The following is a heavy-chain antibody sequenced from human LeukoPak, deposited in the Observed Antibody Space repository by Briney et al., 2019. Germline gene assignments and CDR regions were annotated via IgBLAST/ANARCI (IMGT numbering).Heavy chain of an antibody. V-gene: IGHV4-39*01. CDR1: GASISGSGYY. Sequence: SETLSLTCAVSGASISGSGYYWGWIRQPTGMELQWIGNIYHTGSTYYNASLQSRVTISVDTSKNQFSLKLSSVTAADTAVYYCARHDQVFVVRGVISYWGQGTLVTVSS. D-gene: IGHD3-10*01. CDR3: ARHDQVFVVRGVISY. CDR2: IYHTGST. J-gene: IGHJ4*02.